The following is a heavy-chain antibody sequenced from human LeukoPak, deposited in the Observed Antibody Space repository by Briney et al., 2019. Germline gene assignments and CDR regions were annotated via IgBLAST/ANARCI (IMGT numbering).Heavy chain of an antibody. CDR1: GGSFSGYY. CDR3: ARGGSYWGYVFDY. J-gene: IGHJ4*02. Sequence: PSETLSLTCAVYGGSFSGYYWSWIRQPPGKGLEWIGYIYYSGSTNYNPSLKSRVTISVDTSKNQFSLKLSSVTAADTAVYYCARGGSYWGYVFDYWGQGTLVTVSS. CDR2: IYYSGST. D-gene: IGHD1-26*01. V-gene: IGHV4-59*01.